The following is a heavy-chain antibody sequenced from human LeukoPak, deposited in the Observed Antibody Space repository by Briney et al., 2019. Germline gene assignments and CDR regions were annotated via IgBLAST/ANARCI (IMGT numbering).Heavy chain of an antibody. V-gene: IGHV1-2*06. J-gene: IGHJ5*02. CDR1: GYTFTDYY. D-gene: IGHD3-10*01. CDR3: ARAPPNPGSYYRLHSWFDP. Sequence: GASVKVSCKASGYTFTDYYMHWVRQAPGQGLEWMGRINPNSGGTNYAQKFQGRVTMTRDTSISTAYMELSSLRSDDTAFYYCARAPPNPGSYYRLHSWFDPWGQGALVTVSS. CDR2: INPNSGGT.